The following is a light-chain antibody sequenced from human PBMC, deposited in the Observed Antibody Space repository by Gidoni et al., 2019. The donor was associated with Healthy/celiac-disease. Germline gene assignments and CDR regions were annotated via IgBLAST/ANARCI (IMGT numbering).Light chain of an antibody. Sequence: DIVMNQSPDSLAVSLGERATINCKSSQSVLYSSNNKNYLAWYQQKPGQPPKLLIYWASTRESGVPERFSGSGSGTDFTLTISSLQAEDVAVYYCQQYYSTPITFXQXTRLEIK. V-gene: IGKV4-1*01. CDR3: QQYYSTPIT. J-gene: IGKJ5*01. CDR2: WAS. CDR1: QSVLYSSNNKNY.